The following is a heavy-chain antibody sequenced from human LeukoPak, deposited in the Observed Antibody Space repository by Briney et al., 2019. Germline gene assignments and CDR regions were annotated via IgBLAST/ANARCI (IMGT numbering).Heavy chain of an antibody. CDR1: GFTFSSYS. Sequence: GGSLRLSCAASGFTFSSYSMNWVRQAPGKGLEWVSSISSSSSYIYYADSVKGRFTISRDNAKNSLYLQMNSLRAEDTAVYYCAKDPLGYCSGGSCHYWGQGTLVTVSS. CDR3: AKDPLGYCSGGSCHY. D-gene: IGHD2-15*01. V-gene: IGHV3-21*01. J-gene: IGHJ4*02. CDR2: ISSSSSYI.